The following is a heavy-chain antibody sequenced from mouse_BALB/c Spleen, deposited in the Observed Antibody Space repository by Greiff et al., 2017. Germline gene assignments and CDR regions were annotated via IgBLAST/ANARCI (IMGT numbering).Heavy chain of an antibody. CDR2: ILPGSGST. CDR1: GYTFSSYW. Sequence: VKLMESGAELMKPGASVKISCKATGYTFSSYWIEWVKQRPGHGLEWIGEILPGSGSTNYNEKFKGKATFTADTSSNTAYMQLSSLTSEDSAVYYCARGYHGYDYAMDYWGQGTSVTVSS. J-gene: IGHJ4*01. V-gene: IGHV1-9*01. CDR3: ARGYHGYDYAMDY. D-gene: IGHD2-2*01.